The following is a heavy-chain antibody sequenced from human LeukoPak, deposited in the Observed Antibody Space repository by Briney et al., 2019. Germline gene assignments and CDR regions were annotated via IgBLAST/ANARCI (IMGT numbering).Heavy chain of an antibody. CDR3: SRENGAFSPFGY. V-gene: IGHV4-4*02. CDR1: GGSITSTNW. CDR2: VSLSGLS. D-gene: IGHD2-8*01. Sequence: SETLSLTCGVCGGSITSTNWWSWVRQPPGQGLEWIGEVSLSGLSNYNPSLSSRVIMALDTSKNHLSLHLTSVTAADTAVYYCSRENGAFSPFGYWGQGYLVTVLS. J-gene: IGHJ4*02.